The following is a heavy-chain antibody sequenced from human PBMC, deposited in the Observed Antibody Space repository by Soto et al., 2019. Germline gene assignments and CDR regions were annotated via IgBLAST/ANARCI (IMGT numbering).Heavy chain of an antibody. Sequence: SGGSLRLSCAASGFTFSSYAMSWVRQAPGKGLEWVSAISGSGGSTYYADSVKGRFTISRDNSKNTLYLQMNSLRAEDTAVYYCAKEGRGVVGATSNIDYWGQGTLVTVSS. CDR2: ISGSGGST. J-gene: IGHJ4*02. CDR1: GFTFSSYA. V-gene: IGHV3-23*01. CDR3: AKEGRGVVGATSNIDY. D-gene: IGHD1-26*01.